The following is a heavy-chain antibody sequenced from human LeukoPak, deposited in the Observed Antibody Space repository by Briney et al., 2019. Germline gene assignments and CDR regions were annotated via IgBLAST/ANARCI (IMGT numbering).Heavy chain of an antibody. CDR3: ARITRDSSGPPLIDY. V-gene: IGHV1-46*01. J-gene: IGHJ4*02. D-gene: IGHD3-22*01. CDR1: GYTFTSYY. Sequence: GASVKVSCKASGYTFTSYYMHWVRQAPGQGLEWMGIINPSGGSTSYAQKFQGRVTMTRDMSTSTVYMELSSLRSEDTAVYYCARITRDSSGPPLIDYWGQGTLVTVSS. CDR2: INPSGGST.